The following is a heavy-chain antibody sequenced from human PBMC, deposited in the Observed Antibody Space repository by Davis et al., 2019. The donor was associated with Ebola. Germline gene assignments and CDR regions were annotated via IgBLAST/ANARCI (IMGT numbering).Heavy chain of an antibody. J-gene: IGHJ4*02. V-gene: IGHV1-18*04. CDR3: ARGEGAPDY. CDR2: IRTYDGNT. D-gene: IGHD1-26*01. Sequence: ASVKVSCKASGYTFVNYGITWVRQAPGQGLEWLGWIRTYDGNTNYAQKLQDRVTMTTDTPTTTVFMELRNLRSDDTAVYWCARGEGAPDYWGQGTLVTVSS. CDR1: GYTFVNYG.